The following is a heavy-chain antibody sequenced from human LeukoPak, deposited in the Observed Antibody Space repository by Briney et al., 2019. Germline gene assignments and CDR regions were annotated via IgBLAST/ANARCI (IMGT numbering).Heavy chain of an antibody. V-gene: IGHV1-46*01. Sequence: GASVKVSCKASGYTFTNYHLHWVRQAPGQGLEWMGIINPSGGSTSYAQKFQDRVTMTRDTSTSTAYMERNSLRSEDTAVYYCARATWYGGNPSGAFDIWGQGTMVTVSS. CDR3: ARATWYGGNPSGAFDI. CDR1: GYTFTNYH. J-gene: IGHJ3*02. CDR2: INPSGGST. D-gene: IGHD4/OR15-4a*01.